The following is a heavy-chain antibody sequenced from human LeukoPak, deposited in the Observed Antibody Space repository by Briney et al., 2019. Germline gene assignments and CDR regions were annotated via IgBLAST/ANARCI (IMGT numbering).Heavy chain of an antibody. CDR3: ARAPPARGRTRENFDY. D-gene: IGHD1-14*01. CDR2: IKQDGSEK. J-gene: IGHJ4*02. CDR1: GFTFTSSW. Sequence: GGSLRLSCIASGFTFTSSWMSWVRQAPGKGLEWVANIKQDGSEKNYVDSVKGRFTISRDNAKNSLYLQMNSLRSEDTAVYYCARAPPARGRTRENFDYWGQGTLVTVSS. V-gene: IGHV3-7*03.